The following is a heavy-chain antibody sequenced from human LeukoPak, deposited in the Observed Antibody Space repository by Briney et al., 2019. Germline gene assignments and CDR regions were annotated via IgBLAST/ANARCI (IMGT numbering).Heavy chain of an antibody. J-gene: IGHJ1*01. D-gene: IGHD1-14*01. CDR1: GFTFSSYS. CDR2: ISSSSSYI. V-gene: IGHV3-21*01. Sequence: GGSLRLSCAASGFTFSSYSMNWVRQAPGKGLEWVSSISSSSSYIYYADSVKGRFTISRDNAKNSLYLQMNSLRAEDTAVYYCAKDNVDAGPLGTGYFQHWGQGTLVTISS. CDR3: AKDNVDAGPLGTGYFQH.